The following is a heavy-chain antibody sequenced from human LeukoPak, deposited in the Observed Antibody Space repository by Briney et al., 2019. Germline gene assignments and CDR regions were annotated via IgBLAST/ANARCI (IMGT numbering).Heavy chain of an antibody. CDR2: IIPIFGTA. CDR1: GGTFNSYA. CDR3: ARDQMHNVLRFLEWSGYYYYYMDV. J-gene: IGHJ6*03. V-gene: IGHV1-69*01. Sequence: GASVKVSCKASGGTFNSYAISWVRQAPGQGLEWMGGIIPIFGTANYAQKFQGRVTITADESTSTAYMELSSLRSEDTAVYYCARDQMHNVLRFLEWSGYYYYYMDVWGKGTTVTVSS. D-gene: IGHD3-3*01.